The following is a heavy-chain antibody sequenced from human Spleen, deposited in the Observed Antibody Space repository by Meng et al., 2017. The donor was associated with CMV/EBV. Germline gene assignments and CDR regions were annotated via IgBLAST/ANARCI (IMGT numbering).Heavy chain of an antibody. V-gene: IGHV3-48*04. CDR2: ISSSSSTI. J-gene: IGHJ5*02. D-gene: IGHD3-16*01. CDR3: AKEAVGGFDP. Sequence: GESLKISCAASGFTFSSYSMNWVRQAPGKGLEWVSYISSSSSTIYYADSVKGRFTISRDNAKNSVYLQMNSLRPEDMALYYCAKEAVGGFDPWGQGTLVTVSS. CDR1: GFTFSSYS.